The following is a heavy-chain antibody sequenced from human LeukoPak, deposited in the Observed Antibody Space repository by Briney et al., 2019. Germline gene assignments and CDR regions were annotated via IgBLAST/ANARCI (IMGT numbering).Heavy chain of an antibody. J-gene: IGHJ6*02. Sequence: GGSLRLSCAASGFTFSGSAMHWVRQASGKGLEWVGRIRSKANSYATAYAASVKGRFTISRDDSKNTAYLQMNSLKTEDTAVYYCTRGYSYPSLRAPYGMDVWGQGTTVTVSS. CDR1: GFTFSGSA. CDR3: TRGYSYPSLRAPYGMDV. D-gene: IGHD5-18*01. V-gene: IGHV3-73*01. CDR2: IRSKANSYAT.